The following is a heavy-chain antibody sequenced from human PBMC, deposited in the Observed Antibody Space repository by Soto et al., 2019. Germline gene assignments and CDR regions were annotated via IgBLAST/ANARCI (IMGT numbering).Heavy chain of an antibody. CDR1: GGSISGTDYY. CDR2: IYSSGAT. CDR3: ARDRGSDYDSTSGYYYY. J-gene: IGHJ4*02. V-gene: IGHV4-30-4*01. Sequence: SETLSLTCTVSGGSISGTDYYWTWIRQPPGKGLEWIGYIYSSGATSYNPSLESRVTISGDTSKNQFSLKLNSVTAADTAVYYCARDRGSDYDSTSGYYYYWGQGALVTAPQ. D-gene: IGHD3-22*01.